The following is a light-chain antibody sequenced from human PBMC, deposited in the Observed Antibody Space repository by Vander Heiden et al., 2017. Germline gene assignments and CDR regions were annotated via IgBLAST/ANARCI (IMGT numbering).Light chain of an antibody. V-gene: IGKV3-20*01. CDR3: QQYGHSPYT. Sequence: VLRQSPGTLSLSPGASAALSCRASQDVKRSDLDWYKQRPGQAPRLLIFGASARASGIPDRFIGSASGTNFTLTIRDLEPEDFAVYYCQQYGHSPYTFGQGTKLEI. J-gene: IGKJ2*01. CDR1: QDVKRSD. CDR2: GAS.